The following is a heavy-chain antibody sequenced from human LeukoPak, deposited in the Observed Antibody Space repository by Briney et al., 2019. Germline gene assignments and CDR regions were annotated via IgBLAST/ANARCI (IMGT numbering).Heavy chain of an antibody. J-gene: IGHJ4*02. D-gene: IGHD1-26*01. V-gene: IGHV4/OR15-8*02. Sequence: SETLSLTCGVSGGSISGTNWWSWVRQPPGQGLEWIGEISLAGQTNYNPSLNGRVTMSLDKSSNQLSLHLTSVTAADTATYYCSRESGPFCPFGYWSQGTLVIVSS. CDR1: GGSISGTNW. CDR2: ISLAGQT. CDR3: SRESGPFCPFGY.